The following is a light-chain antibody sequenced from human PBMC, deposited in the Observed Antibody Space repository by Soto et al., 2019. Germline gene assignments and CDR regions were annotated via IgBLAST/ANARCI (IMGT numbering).Light chain of an antibody. CDR3: QSYDSSLTTYV. CDR2: GST. CDR1: RSNIGGGYD. J-gene: IGLJ1*01. V-gene: IGLV1-40*01. Sequence: QSVLTQSPSVSGAPGQTVIISCNGTRSNIGGGYDVHWYRQVPGTAPKLLISGSTKRPSGTPDRFSGSKSGTSASLAITGLQAEDEADYYCQSYDSSLTTYVFGSGTKVTVL.